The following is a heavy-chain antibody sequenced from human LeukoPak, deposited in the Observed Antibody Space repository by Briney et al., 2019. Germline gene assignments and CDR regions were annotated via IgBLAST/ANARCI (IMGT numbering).Heavy chain of an antibody. CDR3: ARGSYYYDSGGYQSPYYYMDV. J-gene: IGHJ6*03. CDR1: GGSISINSYY. Sequence: PSETLSLTCTVSGGSISINSYYWGWIRQPPGKGLEWIGSIYHSGSTYYNPSLRSRLTISVDTSKNQFSLKLSSVTAADTAVYYCARGSYYYDSGGYQSPYYYMDVWGKGTTVTVSS. CDR2: IYHSGST. V-gene: IGHV4-39*01. D-gene: IGHD3-22*01.